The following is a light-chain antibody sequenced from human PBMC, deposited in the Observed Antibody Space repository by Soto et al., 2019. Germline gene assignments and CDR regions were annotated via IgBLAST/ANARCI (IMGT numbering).Light chain of an antibody. CDR3: QQYDNWPLT. CDR1: QSISDN. V-gene: IGKV3-15*01. J-gene: IGKJ1*01. CDR2: GAS. Sequence: EIVMTQSPATLSVSPGERATLSCRASQSISDNLAWYQQKPGQAPRLLIYGASTRATGIPARFSGSGSGTEFTLTISSLQSEDFAVYYCQQYDNWPLTFGQGTKVDI.